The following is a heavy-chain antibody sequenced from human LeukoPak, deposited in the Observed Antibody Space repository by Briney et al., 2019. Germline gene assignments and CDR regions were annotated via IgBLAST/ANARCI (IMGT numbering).Heavy chain of an antibody. CDR2: INPSGGST. V-gene: IGHV1-46*01. CDR3: ARGGYDSSGYYSKSAYFDY. CDR1: GYTFTSYY. D-gene: IGHD3-22*01. Sequence: GASVKVSCKASGYTFTSYYMRWVRQAPGQGLEWMGIINPSGGSTSYAQKFQGRVTMTRDTSTSTVYMELSSLRSEDTAVYYCARGGYDSSGYYSKSAYFDYWGQGTLVTVFS. J-gene: IGHJ4*02.